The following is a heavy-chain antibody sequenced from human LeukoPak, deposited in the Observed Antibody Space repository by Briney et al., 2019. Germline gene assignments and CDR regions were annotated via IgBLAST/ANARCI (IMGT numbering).Heavy chain of an antibody. J-gene: IGHJ4*02. V-gene: IGHV3-23*01. CDR3: AKGGYASNTKYYFDY. Sequence: GGSLRLSCAASGFTFSSYVMSWVRQAPGKGLEWVSAISGSGGSTYYADSVKGRFTISRDNSKNTLYLQMNSLRAEDTAVYYCAKGGYASNTKYYFDYWGQGTLVTVSS. CDR2: ISGSGGST. D-gene: IGHD5-18*01. CDR1: GFTFSSYV.